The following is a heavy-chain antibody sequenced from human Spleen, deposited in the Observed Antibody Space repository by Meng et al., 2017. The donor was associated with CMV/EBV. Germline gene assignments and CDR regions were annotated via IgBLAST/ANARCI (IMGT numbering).Heavy chain of an antibody. Sequence: ASVKVSCKASGFTFTGYYIHWMRQAPGQGLEWMGWINPDSGDPNYAQKFQGRVTMARDTSISTAHMELSRLRSDETAVYYCARAGVGFWSGYYTGFDYWGQGTLVTVSS. V-gene: IGHV1-2*02. CDR2: INPDSGDP. CDR3: ARAGVGFWSGYYTGFDY. J-gene: IGHJ4*02. D-gene: IGHD3-3*01. CDR1: GFTFTGYY.